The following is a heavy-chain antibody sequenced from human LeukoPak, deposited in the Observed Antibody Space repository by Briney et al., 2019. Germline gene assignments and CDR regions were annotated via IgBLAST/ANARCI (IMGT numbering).Heavy chain of an antibody. J-gene: IGHJ4*02. D-gene: IGHD3-22*01. CDR3: AKDGTYYYDSSGSN. Sequence: GGSLRLSCAASGFTFSSYAMSWVRQAPGKGLEWVSAISGSGGSTYYADSVKGRFTISRDNSKNTLYLQMNSLRAEDTAVYYCAKDGTYYYDSSGSNWGQGTLVTASS. V-gene: IGHV3-23*01. CDR1: GFTFSSYA. CDR2: ISGSGGST.